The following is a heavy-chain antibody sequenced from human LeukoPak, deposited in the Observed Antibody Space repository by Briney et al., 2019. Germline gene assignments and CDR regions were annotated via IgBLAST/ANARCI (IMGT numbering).Heavy chain of an antibody. J-gene: IGHJ4*02. D-gene: IGHD1-1*01. Sequence: GGSLRLSCTASGFTFSDYAMSWIRQAPGKGLEWVGFIRSKAYGETADYAASVKGRFTISRDDTKAIAYLQMNSLKTEDTAVYHCTRDRGAYNLYDYWGQGTLVTVSS. CDR3: TRDRGAYNLYDY. CDR2: IRSKAYGETA. CDR1: GFTFSDYA. V-gene: IGHV3-49*03.